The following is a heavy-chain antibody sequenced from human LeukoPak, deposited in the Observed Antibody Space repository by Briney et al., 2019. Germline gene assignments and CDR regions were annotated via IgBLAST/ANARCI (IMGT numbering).Heavy chain of an antibody. CDR1: GGSISSYY. Sequence: PSETLSLTCTVSGGSISSYYWSWIRQPPGKGLEWIGYIYYSGSTNYNPSLKSRVTISVDTSKNQFSLKLSSVTAADTAVYYCAREARGPYYFDYWGQGTLVTVSS. D-gene: IGHD3-10*01. CDR3: AREARGPYYFDY. CDR2: IYYSGST. J-gene: IGHJ4*02. V-gene: IGHV4-59*01.